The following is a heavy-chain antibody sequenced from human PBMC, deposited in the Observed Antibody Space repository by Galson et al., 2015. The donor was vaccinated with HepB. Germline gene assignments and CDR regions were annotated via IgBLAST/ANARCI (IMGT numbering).Heavy chain of an antibody. D-gene: IGHD1-26*01. CDR1: GGTFSSYT. J-gene: IGHJ4*02. Sequence: SVKVSCKASGGTFSSYTISWVRQAPGQGLEWMGRIIPILGIANYAQRFQGRVTITVDKSTSTAYMELSSLRSEDTAVYYCARELLSEGMGANRRYFDYWGQGTLVTVSS. CDR3: ARELLSEGMGANRRYFDY. V-gene: IGHV1-69*04. CDR2: IIPILGIA.